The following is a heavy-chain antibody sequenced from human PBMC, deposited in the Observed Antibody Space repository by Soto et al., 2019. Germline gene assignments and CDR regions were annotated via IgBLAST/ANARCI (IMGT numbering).Heavy chain of an antibody. V-gene: IGHV3-48*02. J-gene: IGHJ4*02. D-gene: IGHD6-6*01. CDR3: ARVFEIAARQRPLFAY. CDR1: GLTFSSYS. Sequence: GESLRLSCAASGLTFSSYSMNWVRQAPGRGLEWVSYITSSSTIYYADSVKGRFTISRDNAKNLMYLQMNSLRDEDTAVYYCARVFEIAARQRPLFAYWGQGTLVIGSS. CDR2: ITSSSTI.